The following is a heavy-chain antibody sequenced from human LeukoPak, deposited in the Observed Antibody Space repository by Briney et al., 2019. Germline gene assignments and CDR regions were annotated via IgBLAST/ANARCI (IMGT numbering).Heavy chain of an antibody. CDR2: ISSSTSYT. CDR3: ARRGGSTATGYYFDY. V-gene: IGHV3-11*06. Sequence: GGSLRLSCAASGFTFSDYYLSWIRQAPGKGLEWVSYISSSTSYTNYADSVKGRFTNSRENAKNSLYLHMNSLRGEDTAVYYCARRGGSTATGYYFDYWGQGTLVTVSA. D-gene: IGHD3-10*01. J-gene: IGHJ4*02. CDR1: GFTFSDYY.